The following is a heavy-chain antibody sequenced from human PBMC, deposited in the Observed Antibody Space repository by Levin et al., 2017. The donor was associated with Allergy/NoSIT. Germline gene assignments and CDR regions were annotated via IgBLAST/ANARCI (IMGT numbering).Heavy chain of an antibody. J-gene: IGHJ4*02. CDR1: GFAFSSYW. V-gene: IGHV3-7*01. D-gene: IGHD3-16*01. CDR2: IKQDGSEK. CDR3: AREWGEI. Sequence: GGSLRLSCVASGFAFSSYWIGWLRQAPGRGPEWVAIIKQDGSEKYYVDSVKGRFTISRDNARNSVYLQMKSLRGEETTVYYWAREWGEIWGQGALVTVSS.